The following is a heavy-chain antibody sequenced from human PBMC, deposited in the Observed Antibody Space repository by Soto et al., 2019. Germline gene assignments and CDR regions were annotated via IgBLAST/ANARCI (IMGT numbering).Heavy chain of an antibody. V-gene: IGHV3-30-3*01. CDR1: GFTFSSYA. J-gene: IGHJ6*02. CDR2: ISFDGSNK. CDR3: ARDWSNYVGSYYGMDV. Sequence: PGGSLRLSCAASGFTFSSYAMHWVRQAPGKGLEWVAVISFDGSNKYYAGSVKGRFTISRDNSKNTLYLQMNSLRAEDTAVYYCARDWSNYVGSYYGMDVWGQGTTVTVSS. D-gene: IGHD4-4*01.